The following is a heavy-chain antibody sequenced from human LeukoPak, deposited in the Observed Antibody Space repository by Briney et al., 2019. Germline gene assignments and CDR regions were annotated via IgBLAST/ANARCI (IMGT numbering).Heavy chain of an antibody. CDR1: GFTFSSYA. CDR3: AKVSGISISSSSYAFDI. V-gene: IGHV3-23*01. Sequence: GGSLTLSCAASGFTFSSYAMSWVRQAPGKGLEWVSGISGRGDNTYYADSVKGRFTISRDNSKNTLYLQMNSLRAEDTAVYYCAKVSGISISSSSYAFDIWGQGTMVTVSS. J-gene: IGHJ3*02. D-gene: IGHD6-6*01. CDR2: ISGRGDNT.